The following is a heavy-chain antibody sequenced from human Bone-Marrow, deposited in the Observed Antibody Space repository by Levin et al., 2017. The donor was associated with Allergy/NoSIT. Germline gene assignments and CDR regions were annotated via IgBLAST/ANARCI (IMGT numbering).Heavy chain of an antibody. CDR3: ARGGFQLDQQWLDYYYYGMDG. J-gene: IGHJ6*02. V-gene: IGHV4-59*01. CDR2: IYYSGSI. Sequence: SETLSLTCTVSGGSISSYYWSWIRQPPGKGLEWIGYIYYSGSINYNPSLKSRVTISVDTSKNQFSLKLSSVTAADTAVYYCARGGFQLDQQWLDYYYYGMDGWGQGTTVTVSS. D-gene: IGHD6-19*01. CDR1: GGSISSYY.